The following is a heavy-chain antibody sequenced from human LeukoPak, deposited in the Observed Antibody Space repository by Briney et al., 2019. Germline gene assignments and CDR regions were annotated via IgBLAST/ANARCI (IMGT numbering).Heavy chain of an antibody. CDR1: GFTLSSYA. Sequence: PGGSLRLSCAASGFTLSSYAMSWVRAAPGKGLGGVSAISGSGGSTYYADSVKGRFTISRDNSKNTLYLQMNSLRAEDTAVYYCAALGVTTWLDYWGQGTLVTVSS. CDR3: AALGVTTWLDY. V-gene: IGHV3-23*01. D-gene: IGHD4-17*01. J-gene: IGHJ4*02. CDR2: ISGSGGST.